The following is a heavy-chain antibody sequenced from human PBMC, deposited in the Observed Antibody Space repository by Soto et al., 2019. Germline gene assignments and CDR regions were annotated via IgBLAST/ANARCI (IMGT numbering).Heavy chain of an antibody. V-gene: IGHV1-18*01. D-gene: IGHD3-22*01. CDR3: AREYSLAVVAPGY. J-gene: IGHJ4*02. CDR1: VYTFTNFG. Sequence: ASVKVSCKTSVYTFTNFGISWVRQAPGQGLEWMGWIDKGKTTYAQKFQGRVTMTTDTSTRTGYMELGGLRAEDTSVYYCAREYSLAVVAPGYWGQGILVTVSS. CDR2: IDKGKT.